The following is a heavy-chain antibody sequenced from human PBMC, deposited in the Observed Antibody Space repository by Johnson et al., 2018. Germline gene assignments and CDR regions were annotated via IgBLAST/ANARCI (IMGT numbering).Heavy chain of an antibody. J-gene: IGHJ6*03. CDR3: AKVNYYYYMDV. V-gene: IGHV3-30-3*01. Sequence: VQLVESGGGVVQPGRSLRLSCAASGFTFSSYAMHWVRQAPGKGLEWVAVISYDGSNKYYADSVKGRFTISRDNSKNTLYLQMNSLRAEDTAVYYCAKVNYYYYMDVWGKGTTVTVSS. CDR1: GFTFSSYA. CDR2: ISYDGSNK.